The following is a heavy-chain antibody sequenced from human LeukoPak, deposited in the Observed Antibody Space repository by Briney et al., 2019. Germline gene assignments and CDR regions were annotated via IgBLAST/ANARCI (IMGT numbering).Heavy chain of an antibody. CDR3: ARAGASGWYAAGWFDP. CDR2: SNTDGRTT. D-gene: IGHD6-19*01. V-gene: IGHV3-74*01. J-gene: IGHJ5*02. Sequence: PGGSLKLSCAASGFPFNNYWIHWVRQAPGKGLMWVSSSNTDGRTTRYAASVQGRFTISRDNAKNTLSLQMNSLRDDDTAVYYCARAGASGWYAAGWFDPWGQGTLVTVSS. CDR1: GFPFNNYW.